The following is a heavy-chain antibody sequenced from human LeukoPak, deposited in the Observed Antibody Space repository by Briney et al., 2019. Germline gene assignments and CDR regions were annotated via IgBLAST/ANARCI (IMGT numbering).Heavy chain of an antibody. CDR1: GFTFNNYA. V-gene: IGHV3-23*01. D-gene: IGHD3-10*01. Sequence: HPGGSLRPSCAASGFTFNNYAMSWVRQAPGKGLEWVSGISGSGGSTYYADSVKGRFTISRDNSKNTLYLQMNSLTAEDTAVYYCAKDSVPYYYGSGSYPDYWGQGTLVTVSS. J-gene: IGHJ4*02. CDR3: AKDSVPYYYGSGSYPDY. CDR2: ISGSGGST.